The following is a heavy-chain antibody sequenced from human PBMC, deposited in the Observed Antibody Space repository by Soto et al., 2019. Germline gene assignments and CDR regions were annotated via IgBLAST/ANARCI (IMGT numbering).Heavy chain of an antibody. CDR2: IIPIFGTA. J-gene: IGHJ6*02. CDR3: ATITMVRGVIPLYYGMDV. D-gene: IGHD3-10*01. CDR1: GGTFSSYA. Sequence: QVQLVQSGAEVKKPGSSVKVSCKASGGTFSSYAIIWVRQAPGQGLEWMGGIIPIFGTANYAQKFQGRVTITADESTSTAYMELSSLRSEDTAVYYCATITMVRGVIPLYYGMDVWGQGTTVTVSS. V-gene: IGHV1-69*01.